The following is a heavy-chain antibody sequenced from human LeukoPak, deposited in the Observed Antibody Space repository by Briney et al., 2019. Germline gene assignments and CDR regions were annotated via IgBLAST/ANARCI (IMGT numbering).Heavy chain of an antibody. CDR3: ARAAGYSSSWSSFYFDY. D-gene: IGHD6-13*01. Sequence: GASVKVSCKASGGTFSSYAISWVRQAPGQGLEWMGGIIPIFGTANYAQKFQGRVTITADEFTSTAYMELSSLRSEDTAVYYCARAAGYSSSWSSFYFDYWGQGTLVTVSS. J-gene: IGHJ4*02. CDR1: GGTFSSYA. V-gene: IGHV1-69*13. CDR2: IIPIFGTA.